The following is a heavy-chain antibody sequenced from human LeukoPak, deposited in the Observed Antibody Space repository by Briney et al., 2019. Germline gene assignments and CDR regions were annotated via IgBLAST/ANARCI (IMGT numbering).Heavy chain of an antibody. J-gene: IGHJ4*02. Sequence: GGSLRLSCAASGFTFSSYWMNWARQAPGKGLEWVSAISNNGGYTYYADSVQGRFTISRDNSKSTLCLQMNSLRAEDTAIYYCAKQLGYCSDGSCYFPYWGQGTLVTVSS. CDR3: AKQLGYCSDGSCYFPY. CDR1: GFTFSSYW. D-gene: IGHD2-15*01. CDR2: ISNNGGYT. V-gene: IGHV3-23*01.